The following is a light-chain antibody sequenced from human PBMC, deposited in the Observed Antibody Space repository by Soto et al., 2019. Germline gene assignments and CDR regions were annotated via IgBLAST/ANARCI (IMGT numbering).Light chain of an antibody. Sequence: EFVLTQSPGTLSLSPGERATLSCRASQTVRNNYLAWYQQKPGQAPRLLIYDASSRATGIPDRFSGGGSGTDFTLTISSLQPDDFATYYCQQYQSFSLTFGGGTKVDIK. J-gene: IGKJ4*01. CDR2: DAS. CDR3: QQYQSFSLT. V-gene: IGKV3-20*01. CDR1: QTVRNNY.